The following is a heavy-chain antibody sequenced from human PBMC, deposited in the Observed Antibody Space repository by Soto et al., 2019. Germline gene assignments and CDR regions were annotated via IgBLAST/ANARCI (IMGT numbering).Heavy chain of an antibody. D-gene: IGHD2-8*01. V-gene: IGHV3-23*01. CDR3: AKDATSFNGVWAPFDM. J-gene: IGHJ3*02. CDR1: GFTFSDYA. CDR2: VGGSDDDK. Sequence: EVQLLESGGGVVQPGGSLRLSCAASGFTFSDYAMSWVRQTPGKGLQWVSGVGGSDDDKHYADSVRGRFIVSRDNSKNTLYLQMNSLRAADTAIYYCAKDATSFNGVWAPFDMWGQGTEVTVSS.